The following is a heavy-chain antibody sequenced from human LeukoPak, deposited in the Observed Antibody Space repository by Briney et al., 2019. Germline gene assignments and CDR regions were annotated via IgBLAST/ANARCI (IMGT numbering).Heavy chain of an antibody. D-gene: IGHD5-12*01. CDR3: ARIPRTWLRFPYFDY. Sequence: GGSLRLXCAASAFTCSNYTMQWVRQAPGKGLEWVAVISYDGSNKYYADSVKGRFTISRDNSKNTLYLQMNSLRGEDTAVYYCARIPRTWLRFPYFDYWGQGTLVTVSS. CDR1: AFTCSNYT. J-gene: IGHJ4*02. CDR2: ISYDGSNK. V-gene: IGHV3-30-3*01.